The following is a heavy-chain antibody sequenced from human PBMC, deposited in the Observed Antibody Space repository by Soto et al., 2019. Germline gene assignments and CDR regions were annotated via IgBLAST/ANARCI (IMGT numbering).Heavy chain of an antibody. CDR1: GYTFTRNS. J-gene: IGHJ5*02. CDR3: GASYKFWSA. Sequence: EVQLVQSETEVKKPGESLKISCEFPGYTFTRNSIAWVRQMPGQGLEWMGLIHPSDSQAKYSPSFQGQVTISVDKSANTAYLHWSSLKASDTAVYYCGASYKFWSAWGQGTLVIVSS. V-gene: IGHV5-51*01. CDR2: IHPSDSQA. D-gene: IGHD3-3*01.